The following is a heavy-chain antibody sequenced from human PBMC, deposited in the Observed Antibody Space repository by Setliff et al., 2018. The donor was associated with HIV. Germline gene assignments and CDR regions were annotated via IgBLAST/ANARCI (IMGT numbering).Heavy chain of an antibody. V-gene: IGHV1-3*01. Sequence: ASVKVSCKASGYTFTSYAMHWVRQAPGQRLEWMGWINAGNGNTKYSQKFQGRVTITRDTSASTAYMEPSSLRSEDTAVYYCASNSYYDSSGYRPSDAFDIWGQGTMVTVS. CDR3: ASNSYYDSSGYRPSDAFDI. D-gene: IGHD3-22*01. CDR1: GYTFTSYA. J-gene: IGHJ3*02. CDR2: INAGNGNT.